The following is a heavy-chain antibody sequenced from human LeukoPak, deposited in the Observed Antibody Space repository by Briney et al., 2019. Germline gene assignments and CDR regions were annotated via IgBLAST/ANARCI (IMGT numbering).Heavy chain of an antibody. CDR2: INPNTGGT. Sequence: ASVKVSCKASGYTFTGYYMHWVRQAPGQGLEWMGWINPNTGGTKYVQKFQGSVTMTRDTSISTAYMELSGLRSDDTAIYYCATSTSFGAFDIWGQGTMVTVSS. CDR1: GYTFTGYY. D-gene: IGHD3-16*01. V-gene: IGHV1-2*02. CDR3: ATSTSFGAFDI. J-gene: IGHJ3*02.